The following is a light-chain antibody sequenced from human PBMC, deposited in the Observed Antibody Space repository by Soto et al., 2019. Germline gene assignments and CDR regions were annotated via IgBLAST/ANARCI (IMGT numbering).Light chain of an antibody. CDR3: QQRSNWLT. CDR1: QSFRSY. CDR2: DAS. V-gene: IGKV3-11*01. Sequence: IVLTQSPAPLSLSPGESATPSCRASQSFRSYLAWYQQKPGQAPRLLIYDASNRATGIQARFSGSGSGTDFTLTISSLEPEDFAVYYCQQRSNWLTFGGGTKVDIK. J-gene: IGKJ4*01.